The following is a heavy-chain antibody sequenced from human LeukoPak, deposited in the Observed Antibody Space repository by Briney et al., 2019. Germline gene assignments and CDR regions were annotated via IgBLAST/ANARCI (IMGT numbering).Heavy chain of an antibody. CDR1: GDSVSSNSAA. V-gene: IGHV6-1*01. J-gene: IGHJ6*02. CDR2: TYYRSKWYN. Sequence: SQTLSLTCAISGDSVSSNSAAWNWIRQSPSRGLEWLGRTYYRSKWYNDYAVSVKSRITINPDTSKNQFSLQLNSVTPEDTAVYYCARDRGRLQLWPLYYYYGMDVWGQGTTVTVSS. CDR3: ARDRGRLQLWPLYYYYGMDV. D-gene: IGHD5-18*01.